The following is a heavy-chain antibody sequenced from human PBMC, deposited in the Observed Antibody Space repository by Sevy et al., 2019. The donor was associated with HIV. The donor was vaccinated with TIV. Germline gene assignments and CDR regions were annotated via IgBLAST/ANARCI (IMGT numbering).Heavy chain of an antibody. CDR2: IKSKTDGGTT. CDR3: TTPTWIQLWGLDP. CDR1: GFTFSNAW. J-gene: IGHJ5*02. V-gene: IGHV3-15*01. Sequence: GGSLRLSCAASGFTFSNAWMSWVRQAPGKGLEWVGRIKSKTDGGTTDYAAPVKGRFTISRDDSKNTLYLQMNSLKTEDTAVYYCTTPTWIQLWGLDPWGQGTLVTVSS. D-gene: IGHD5-18*01.